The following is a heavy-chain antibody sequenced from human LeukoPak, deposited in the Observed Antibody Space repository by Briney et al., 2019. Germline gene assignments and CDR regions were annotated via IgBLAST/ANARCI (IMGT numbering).Heavy chain of an antibody. V-gene: IGHV4-38-2*02. CDR1: GGSISSGYY. D-gene: IGHD3-10*01. CDR2: IYHSGST. Sequence: PSQTLSLTCTVSGGSISSGYYWGWIRQPPGKGLEWIGSIYHSGSTYYNPSLKSRVTISVDTSKNQFSLKLSSVTAADTAVYYCARAPLWFGESRGWFDPWGQGTLVTVSS. CDR3: ARAPLWFGESRGWFDP. J-gene: IGHJ5*02.